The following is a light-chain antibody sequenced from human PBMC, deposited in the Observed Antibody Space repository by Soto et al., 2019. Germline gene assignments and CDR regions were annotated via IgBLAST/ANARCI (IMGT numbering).Light chain of an antibody. V-gene: IGLV2-14*01. J-gene: IGLJ2*01. CDR3: SSFASTYTLL. Sequence: QSVLTQPASVSGSPGQSITIPCTGSCSAIGVFNYVSWYRQTPGNAPQIIIFEVTHRPSGVSNRFSGSKSGNTASLTISGLQAEDEADYYRSSFASTYTLLSGGET. CDR2: EVT. CDR1: CSAIGVFNY.